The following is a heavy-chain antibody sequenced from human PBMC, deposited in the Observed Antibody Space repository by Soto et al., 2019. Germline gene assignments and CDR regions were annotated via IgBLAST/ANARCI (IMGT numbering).Heavy chain of an antibody. Sequence: EVQLVESGGGLFQPGGSLRLSCAASGFTFSSYWMSWVRQAPVKGLEWVGNIKQDGSEKNYVDFMEGRFTISRDNAENSLYLQMNSLRAEDTAVYYCARIASAGRGWDVWGQGTTAVVSS. CDR3: ARIASAGRGWDV. J-gene: IGHJ6*02. V-gene: IGHV3-7*01. CDR2: IKQDGSEK. CDR1: GFTFSSYW. D-gene: IGHD6-13*01.